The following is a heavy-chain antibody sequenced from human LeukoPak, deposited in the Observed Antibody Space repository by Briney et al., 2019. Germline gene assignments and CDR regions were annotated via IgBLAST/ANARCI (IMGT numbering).Heavy chain of an antibody. D-gene: IGHD3-22*01. Sequence: GGSLRLSCAASGFTFDDYAMNWFRQAPGKGLEWVSAISWNSGSIAYADSVKGRFTISRDNAKNSLYLQMNSLRAEDTALYYCAKEGYYDSSGYSWGQGTLVTVSS. J-gene: IGHJ4*02. CDR2: ISWNSGSI. CDR1: GFTFDDYA. CDR3: AKEGYYDSSGYS. V-gene: IGHV3-9*01.